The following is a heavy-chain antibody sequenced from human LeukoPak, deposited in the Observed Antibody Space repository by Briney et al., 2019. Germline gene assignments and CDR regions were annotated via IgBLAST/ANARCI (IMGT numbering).Heavy chain of an antibody. CDR3: ARKGFGSITVPGTFDY. D-gene: IGHD6-19*01. CDR2: IRYDGSNK. CDR1: GFTFSNFG. Sequence: GGSLRLSCAASGFTFSNFGMHWVRQAPGKGLEWVAFIRYDGSNKYYVDSVKGRFTISRDNSKNTLSLQMNSLRPEDTAVYYCARKGFGSITVPGTFDYWGQGVLVTVSS. J-gene: IGHJ4*02. V-gene: IGHV3-30*02.